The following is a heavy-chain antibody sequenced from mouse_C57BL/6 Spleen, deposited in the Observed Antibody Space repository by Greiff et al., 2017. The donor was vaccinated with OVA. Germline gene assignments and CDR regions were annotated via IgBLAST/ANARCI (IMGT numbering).Heavy chain of an antibody. D-gene: IGHD1-1*01. J-gene: IGHJ1*03. CDR2: IYPRSGNT. CDR3: ARCPTTVVAPYWYFDV. V-gene: IGHV1-81*01. CDR1: GYTFTSYG. Sequence: QVQLQQSGAELARPGASVKLSCKASGYTFTSYGISWVKQRTGQGLEWIGEIYPRSGNTYYNEKFKGKATLTADKSSSTAYMELRSLTSEDSAVYFCARCPTTVVAPYWYFDVWGTGTTVTVSS.